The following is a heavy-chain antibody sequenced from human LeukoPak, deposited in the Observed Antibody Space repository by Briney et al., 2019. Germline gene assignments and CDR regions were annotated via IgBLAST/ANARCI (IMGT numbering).Heavy chain of an antibody. CDR1: GFTFSSYA. CDR2: ISGSGGST. Sequence: GGSLRLSCAASGFTFSSYAMSWVRQAPGKGLEWVSAISGSGGSTYYADSVKGRFTISRDNSKNTLYLQMNSLRAEDTAVYYCAKDHPYYYDSSGSYFDYWGQGTLVTVSS. V-gene: IGHV3-23*01. D-gene: IGHD3-22*01. J-gene: IGHJ4*02. CDR3: AKDHPYYYDSSGSYFDY.